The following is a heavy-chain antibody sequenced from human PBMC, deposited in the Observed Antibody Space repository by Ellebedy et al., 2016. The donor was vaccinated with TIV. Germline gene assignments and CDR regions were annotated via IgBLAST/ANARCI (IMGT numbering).Heavy chain of an antibody. CDR2: ISNTGRT. CDR3: ARDRRGSYDY. CDR1: SASISTSY. V-gene: IGHV4-59*01. J-gene: IGHJ4*02. Sequence: MPSETLSLTCTVSSASISTSYWSWIRQTPEKGLQWIGYISNTGRTNYNPSLQSRVTISVDTSRSQFSLKLTSVTAADTAVYYCARDRRGSYDYWGQGTLITVSS. D-gene: IGHD3-10*01.